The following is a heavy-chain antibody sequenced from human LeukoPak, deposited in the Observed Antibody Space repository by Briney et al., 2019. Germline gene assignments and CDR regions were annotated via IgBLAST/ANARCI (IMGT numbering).Heavy chain of an antibody. V-gene: IGHV3-11*04. CDR3: AGAILDSSGYYYVLHYFDY. D-gene: IGHD3-22*01. CDR1: GFTFSDYY. J-gene: IGHJ4*02. CDR2: ISSSGSTI. Sequence: GGSLRLSCAASGFTFSDYYMSWIRQAPGKGLEWVSYISSSGSTIYYADSVKGRFTISRDNAKNSLYLQMNSLRAEDTAVYYCAGAILDSSGYYYVLHYFDYWGQGTLVTVSS.